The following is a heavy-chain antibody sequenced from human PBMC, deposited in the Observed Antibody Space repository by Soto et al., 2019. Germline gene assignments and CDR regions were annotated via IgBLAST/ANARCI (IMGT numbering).Heavy chain of an antibody. CDR3: TTIGPWEPYYYYYYGMDV. V-gene: IGHV3-15*01. CDR1: GFTFSNAW. Sequence: PGGSLRLSCAASGFTFSNAWMSWVRQAPGKGLEWVGRIKSKTDGGTTDYAAPVKGRFTISRDNSKNTLYLQMNSLKTEDTAVYYCTTIGPWEPYYYYYYGMDVWGQGTTVTVSS. J-gene: IGHJ6*02. D-gene: IGHD1-26*01. CDR2: IKSKTDGGTT.